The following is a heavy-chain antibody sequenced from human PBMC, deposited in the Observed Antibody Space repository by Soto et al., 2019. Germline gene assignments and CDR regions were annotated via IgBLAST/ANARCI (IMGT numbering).Heavy chain of an antibody. CDR1: GGSISSGAYY. Sequence: QVQLQESGPGLVKPSQTLSLTCSVSGGSISSGAYYWTWIRQHPGKGLEWIGYIYYSGSTYYNPSLKSRVTISVDTSKNQFSLKLRSVTAADTAVYYCARDGRLVNYYYYGMDVWGQGTTVTLSS. J-gene: IGHJ6*02. CDR2: IYYSGST. CDR3: ARDGRLVNYYYYGMDV. V-gene: IGHV4-31*03. D-gene: IGHD6-13*01.